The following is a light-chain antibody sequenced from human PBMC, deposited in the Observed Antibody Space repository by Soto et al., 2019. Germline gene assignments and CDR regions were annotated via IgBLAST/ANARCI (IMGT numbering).Light chain of an antibody. CDR1: QTISSW. V-gene: IGKV1-27*01. CDR3: HKYNSAPLT. Sequence: DIQMTQSPSTLSGSVGDRVTITCRASQTISSWLAWYQQKPGKAPKLLIYAASTLQSGVPSRFSGSGSGTDFTLTISSLQPEDVATYSSHKYNSAPLTFGPGTKVDIK. J-gene: IGKJ3*01. CDR2: AAS.